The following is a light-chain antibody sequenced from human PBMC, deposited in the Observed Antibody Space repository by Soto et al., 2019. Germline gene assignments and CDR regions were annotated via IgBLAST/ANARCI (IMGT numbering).Light chain of an antibody. J-gene: IGLJ3*02. V-gene: IGLV2-14*01. CDR3: SSYTSSSTRV. CDR1: SSDVGGYKY. Sequence: QSALTQPASVSGSPGQSITISCSGTSSDVGGYKYVSWYQQHPGKAPKLMIYEVGNRPSGVSQRFSGSKSGNTASLTIFGLQAEDEADYYCSSYTSSSTRVFGGGTKVTVL. CDR2: EVG.